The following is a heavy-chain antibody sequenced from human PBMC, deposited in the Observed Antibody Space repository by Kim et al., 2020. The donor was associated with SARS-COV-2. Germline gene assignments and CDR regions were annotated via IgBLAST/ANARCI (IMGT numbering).Heavy chain of an antibody. CDR3: AKSMTYSSGCYGQFDY. CDR1: GFTFSSYS. CDR2: ISESGGGT. V-gene: IGHV3-23*01. Sequence: GGSLRLSCAASGFTFSSYSMSWVRQTPGKGLEWVSNISESGGGTYYVDSVKGRFTISRDNSKNTLYLQMNSLRAEDTAVYYCAKSMTYSSGCYGQFDYWGQGTLVTVSS. J-gene: IGHJ4*02. D-gene: IGHD6-19*01.